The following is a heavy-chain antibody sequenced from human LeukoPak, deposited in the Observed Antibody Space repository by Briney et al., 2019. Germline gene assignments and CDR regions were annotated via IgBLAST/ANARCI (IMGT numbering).Heavy chain of an antibody. CDR2: ISNYNGNT. CDR1: GYSFVHYG. Sequence: GASVKVSCKASGYSFVHYGINWVRQAPGQGLEWMGWISNYNGNTKYAQKFQGRVTMTTDTSTSTAYMDLRSLRSDDTAVYYCARGNGDYETGNWFDPWGQGTPVTVSS. CDR3: ARGNGDYETGNWFDP. J-gene: IGHJ5*02. D-gene: IGHD4-17*01. V-gene: IGHV1-18*01.